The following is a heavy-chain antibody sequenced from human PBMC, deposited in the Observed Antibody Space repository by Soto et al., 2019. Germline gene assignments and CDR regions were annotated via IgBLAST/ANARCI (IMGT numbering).Heavy chain of an antibody. Sequence: QITLKESGPTLVKPTQTLTLTCTFSGFSLSTNGVGVGWIRQPPGKALEWLALIYWDDDKHYSPALKNRLTXXXXXXXXXXXXXXXXXXXXXXXXXXXXXSKTWVDYFDYWGQGTLVTVSS. CDR2: IYWDDDK. V-gene: IGHV2-5*02. CDR3: XXSKTWVDYFDY. D-gene: IGHD1-26*01. J-gene: IGHJ4*02. CDR1: GFSLSTNGVG.